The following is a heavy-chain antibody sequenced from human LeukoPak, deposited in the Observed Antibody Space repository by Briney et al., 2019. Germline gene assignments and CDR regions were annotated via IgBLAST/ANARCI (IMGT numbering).Heavy chain of an antibody. Sequence: GASVKVSCKASGGTFSSYAISWVRQAPGQGLEWMGRIIPILGIANYAQKFQGRVTITADKSTSTAYMELSSLRSEDTAVYYCARVPPSNMATVNWFDPWGQGTLVTVSS. D-gene: IGHD4-4*01. CDR3: ARVPPSNMATVNWFDP. V-gene: IGHV1-69*04. J-gene: IGHJ5*02. CDR2: IIPILGIA. CDR1: GGTFSSYA.